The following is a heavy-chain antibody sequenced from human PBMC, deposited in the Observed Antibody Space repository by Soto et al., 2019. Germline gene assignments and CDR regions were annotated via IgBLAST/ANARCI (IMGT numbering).Heavy chain of an antibody. CDR3: ARTIGREYSGYINWFDP. V-gene: IGHV4-59*08. CDR1: GGSISSYY. J-gene: IGHJ5*02. D-gene: IGHD5-12*01. Sequence: SETLSLTCTVSGGSISSYYWSWIRQPPGKGLEWIGYIYYSGSTNYNPSLKSRVTISVDTSKNQFSLKLSSVTAADTAVYYFARTIGREYSGYINWFDPWGQGTLVTVSS. CDR2: IYYSGST.